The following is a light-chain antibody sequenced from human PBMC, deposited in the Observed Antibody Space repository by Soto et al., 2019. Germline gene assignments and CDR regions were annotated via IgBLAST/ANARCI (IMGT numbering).Light chain of an antibody. J-gene: IGLJ1*01. Sequence: QSVLTQPPSASGSPGQSVTISCTGTSSDVGRYNYVSWYQHHPGKAPKLIIYEVSKQPSGVPDRFSGSKSGNTASLTVSGLQAEDEADYYCSSYAGSNNSLYVFGTGTKLTVL. CDR1: SSDVGRYNY. CDR3: SSYAGSNNSLYV. CDR2: EVS. V-gene: IGLV2-8*01.